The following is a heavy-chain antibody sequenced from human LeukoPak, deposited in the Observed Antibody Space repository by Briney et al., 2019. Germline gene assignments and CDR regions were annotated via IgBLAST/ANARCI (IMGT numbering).Heavy chain of an antibody. CDR2: INSDGSRT. D-gene: IGHD5-18*01. J-gene: IGHJ4*02. Sequence: GGSLRLSCTASGFTFSSYSMNWVRQAPGKGLVWVSRINSDGSRTNYADCVKGRFTISRDNAKNTVFLQMNSLRTEDAAVYYCARVITGSTYGQFDYWGQGALATVSS. V-gene: IGHV3-74*01. CDR3: ARVITGSTYGQFDY. CDR1: GFTFSSYS.